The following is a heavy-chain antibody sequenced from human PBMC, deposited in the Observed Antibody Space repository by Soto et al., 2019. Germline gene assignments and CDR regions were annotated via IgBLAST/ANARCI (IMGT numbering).Heavy chain of an antibody. CDR3: ARDPGYARGYYYYGMDV. CDR1: GFTLSSYS. V-gene: IGHV3-21*01. CDR2: ISSSSSYI. D-gene: IGHD5-12*01. J-gene: IGHJ6*02. Sequence: GGSLRLSCAASGFTLSSYSMNWVRQAPGKGLEWVSSISSSSSYIYYADSVKGRFTISRDNAKNSLYLQMNSLRAEDTAVYYCARDPGYARGYYYYGMDVWGQGTTVTVSS.